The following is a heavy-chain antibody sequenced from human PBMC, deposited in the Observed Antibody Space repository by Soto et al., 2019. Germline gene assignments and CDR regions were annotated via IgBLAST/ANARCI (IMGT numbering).Heavy chain of an antibody. J-gene: IGHJ4*02. CDR3: AVGGRSSWGSDD. Sequence: QVQLVQSGAEVTTPGSSVKVSCQTSGGTFSSYAVSWVRQAPGQGLEWMGGIIPILETANYAQKFQGKVTITADESTSTAYMESSSLRAEDTAVYSCAVGGRSSWGSDDWGQGTVVTVSA. CDR2: IIPILETA. D-gene: IGHD3-3*01. CDR1: GGTFSSYA. V-gene: IGHV1-69*01.